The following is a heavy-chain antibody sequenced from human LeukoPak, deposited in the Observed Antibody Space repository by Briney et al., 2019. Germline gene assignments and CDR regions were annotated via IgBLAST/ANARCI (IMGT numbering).Heavy chain of an antibody. Sequence: SETLSLTCAVYGGSFSGYYWSWIRQPPGKGLEWIGSIYYSGSTYYNPSLKSRVTISVDTSKNQFSLKLSSVTAADTAVYYCARSGAGYCSSTSCYVFDYWGQGTLVTVSS. CDR1: GGSFSGYY. CDR3: ARSGAGYCSSTSCYVFDY. J-gene: IGHJ4*02. D-gene: IGHD2-2*01. V-gene: IGHV4-34*01. CDR2: IYYSGST.